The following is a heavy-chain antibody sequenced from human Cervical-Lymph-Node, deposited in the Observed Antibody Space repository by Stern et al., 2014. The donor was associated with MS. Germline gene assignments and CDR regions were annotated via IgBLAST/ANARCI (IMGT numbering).Heavy chain of an antibody. CDR3: ARASYSSFDYFDY. CDR2: IIPIFGTA. D-gene: IGHD6-6*01. V-gene: IGHV1-69*12. J-gene: IGHJ4*02. Sequence: QDQLVQSGAEVKKPGSSVKVSCKASGGTFSSYAISWGRQAPEQGLEWMGGIIPIFGTANYAQKFQGRVTITADESTSTAYMELSSLRSEDTAVYYCARASYSSFDYFDYWGQGTLVTVSS. CDR1: GGTFSSYA.